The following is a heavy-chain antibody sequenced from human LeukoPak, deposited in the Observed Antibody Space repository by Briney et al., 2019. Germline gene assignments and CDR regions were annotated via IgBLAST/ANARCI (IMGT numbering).Heavy chain of an antibody. CDR1: GFTFSSYA. J-gene: IGHJ4*02. D-gene: IGHD6-19*01. CDR3: AKDGLGGGLSSIAVAGGFDY. CDR2: ISGSGGST. V-gene: IGHV3-23*01. Sequence: GGSLRLSCAASGFTFSSYAMSWVHQAPGKGLEWVSAISGSGGSTYYADSVKGRFTISRDNSKNTLYLQMNSLRAEDTAVYYCAKDGLGGGLSSIAVAGGFDYWGQGTLVTVSS.